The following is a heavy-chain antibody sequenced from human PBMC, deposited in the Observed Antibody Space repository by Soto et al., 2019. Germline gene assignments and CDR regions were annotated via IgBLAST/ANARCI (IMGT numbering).Heavy chain of an antibody. J-gene: IGHJ4*02. Sequence: GSLRLSCAASGFTFGASALQWVRQASGKGLEWLGRIGSRGETYATTYAASVKGRFTISRDDSKKTAYLQMNSLESEDTAVYYCAKEGIAAAGRPVDYWGLGTLVTVSS. V-gene: IGHV3-73*01. CDR1: GFTFGASA. D-gene: IGHD6-13*01. CDR2: IGSRGETYAT. CDR3: AKEGIAAAGRPVDY.